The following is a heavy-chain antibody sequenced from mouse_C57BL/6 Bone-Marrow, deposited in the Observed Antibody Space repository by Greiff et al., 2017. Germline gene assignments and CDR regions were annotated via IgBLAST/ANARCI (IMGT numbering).Heavy chain of an antibody. J-gene: IGHJ2*01. Sequence: VQLQQSGPVLVKPGASVKMSCTASGYTFTDYYMNWVKQSHGKSLEWIGVINPYNGGTSYNQKFKGKATLTVDKSSSTAYMELNSLTSEDSAVYYCARGGRFFDYGGQGTTRTVSA. CDR3: ARGGRFFDY. CDR1: GYTFTDYY. V-gene: IGHV1-19*01. CDR2: INPYNGGT.